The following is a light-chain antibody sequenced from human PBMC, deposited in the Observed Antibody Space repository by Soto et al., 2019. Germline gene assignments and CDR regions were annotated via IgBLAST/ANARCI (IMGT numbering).Light chain of an antibody. CDR3: SSYTSSSTVI. CDR2: YVS. Sequence: SALTQPASVSGSPGQSITISCTGTSSDVGGYNYVSWYLLHPGKAPKLIIYYVSDRPSGISNRFSGSKSGYTASLTISGLQAEDEGDYYCSSYTSSSTVIFGGGTKLTVL. V-gene: IGLV2-14*01. CDR1: SSDVGGYNY. J-gene: IGLJ2*01.